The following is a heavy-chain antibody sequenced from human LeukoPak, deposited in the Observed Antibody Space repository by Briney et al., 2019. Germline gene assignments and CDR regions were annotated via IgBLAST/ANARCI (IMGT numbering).Heavy chain of an antibody. CDR2: IKQDGSEK. V-gene: IGHV3-7*01. J-gene: IGHJ4*02. Sequence: SGGSLRLSCAASGFTFSSYWRSWVRQAPGKGLEWVANIKQDGSEKYYVNSVKGRFTISRDNAKNSLYLQMNSLRAEDTAVYYCARDPLWDGYSGYGTDYWGQGTLVTVSS. D-gene: IGHD5-12*01. CDR3: ARDPLWDGYSGYGTDY. CDR1: GFTFSSYW.